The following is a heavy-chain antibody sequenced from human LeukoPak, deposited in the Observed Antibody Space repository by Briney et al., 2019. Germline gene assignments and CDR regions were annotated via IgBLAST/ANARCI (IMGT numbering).Heavy chain of an antibody. CDR3: AREKGMHGDYSFDY. J-gene: IGHJ4*02. CDR1: GGTFTSYA. D-gene: IGHD4-17*01. V-gene: IGHV1-69*01. CDR2: IIPIFGTA. Sequence: SVKVSCKASGGTFTSYAISWVRQAPGQGLEWMGGIIPIFGTANYAQKFQGRVTITADESTSTAYMELSSLRSEDTAVYYCAREKGMHGDYSFDYWGQGTLVTVSS.